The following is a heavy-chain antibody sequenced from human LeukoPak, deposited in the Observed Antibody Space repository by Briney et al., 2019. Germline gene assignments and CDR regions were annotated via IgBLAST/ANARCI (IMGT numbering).Heavy chain of an antibody. CDR3: ARDRHDSSGYTYDY. CDR2: IYYTGSI. CDR1: GDSISSSSYY. Sequence: SETLSLTCTVSGDSISSSSYYWGWVRQPPGKGLEWIGTIYYTGSIYYNPSLRSRITMTVDTSKNQFTLKLTSVPAADRAVYYCARDRHDSSGYTYDYWGQGTLVTVSS. D-gene: IGHD3-22*01. J-gene: IGHJ4*02. V-gene: IGHV4-39*06.